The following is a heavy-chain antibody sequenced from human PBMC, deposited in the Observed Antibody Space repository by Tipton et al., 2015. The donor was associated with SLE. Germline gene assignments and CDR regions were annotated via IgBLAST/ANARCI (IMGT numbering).Heavy chain of an antibody. J-gene: IGHJ3*02. CDR2: IRYDGSNK. CDR1: GFTFSSYG. D-gene: IGHD3-16*01. Sequence: SLRLSCAASGFTFSSYGMHWVRQAPGKGLEWVAFIRYDGSNKYYADSVKGRFTISRDNSKNTLYLQMNSLRAEDTAVYYCAKDRGGGLDAFDIWGQGTMVTVSS. V-gene: IGHV3-30*02. CDR3: AKDRGGGLDAFDI.